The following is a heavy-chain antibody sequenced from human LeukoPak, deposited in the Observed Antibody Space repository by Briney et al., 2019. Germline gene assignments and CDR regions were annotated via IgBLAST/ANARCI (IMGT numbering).Heavy chain of an antibody. D-gene: IGHD5-24*01. Sequence: PGGSLRLSCAASGFTFSSYWMHWVRQAPGKGLVWVSRINSDGSSTSYADSVKGRFTISRDNAKNTLYLQMNCLRAEDTAVYYCVRESRRDGYTKYWGQGTLVTVSS. CDR2: INSDGSST. CDR1: GFTFSSYW. CDR3: VRESRRDGYTKY. J-gene: IGHJ4*02. V-gene: IGHV3-74*01.